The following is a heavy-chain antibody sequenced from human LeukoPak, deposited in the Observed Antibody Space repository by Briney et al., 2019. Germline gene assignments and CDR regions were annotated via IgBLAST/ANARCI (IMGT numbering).Heavy chain of an antibody. CDR2: IKQDGSEK. Sequence: GGSLRLSCAASEFTFSSYWMSWVRQAPGKGLEWVANIKQDGSEKYYVDSVKGRFTISRDNAKNSLYLQMNSLRAEDTAVYYCARRTGYYDSSGYYHPNFGYWGQGTLVTVSS. V-gene: IGHV3-7*01. CDR3: ARRTGYYDSSGYYHPNFGY. J-gene: IGHJ4*02. D-gene: IGHD3-22*01. CDR1: EFTFSSYW.